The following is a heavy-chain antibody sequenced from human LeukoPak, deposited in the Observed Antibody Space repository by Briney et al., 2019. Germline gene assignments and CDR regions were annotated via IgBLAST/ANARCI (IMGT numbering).Heavy chain of an antibody. V-gene: IGHV1-69*13. CDR3: ATSRGYYYDSSGSSYNWFDP. D-gene: IGHD3-22*01. Sequence: SVKVSCKASGGTFSSYAISWVRQAPGQGLEWMGGIIPIFGTANYAQKFQGRVTITADESTSTAYMELSSLRSEDTAVYYCATSRGYYYDSSGSSYNWFDPWGQGTLVTVSS. J-gene: IGHJ5*02. CDR1: GGTFSSYA. CDR2: IIPIFGTA.